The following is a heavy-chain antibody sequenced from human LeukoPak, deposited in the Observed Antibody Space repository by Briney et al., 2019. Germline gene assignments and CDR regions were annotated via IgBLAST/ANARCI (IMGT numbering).Heavy chain of an antibody. V-gene: IGHV3-11*01. CDR1: GFYFSDFH. CDR3: ARDVAVAAIDY. D-gene: IGHD6-19*01. CDR2: INPGGSTI. Sequence: GGSLRLSCATSGFYFSDFHMNWVRQAPGKGLEWVSYINPGGSTIYYADSVKGRFTISRDNAKSSLYLQMNSLRAEDTAVYYCARDVAVAAIDYWGQGTPVTVSS. J-gene: IGHJ4*02.